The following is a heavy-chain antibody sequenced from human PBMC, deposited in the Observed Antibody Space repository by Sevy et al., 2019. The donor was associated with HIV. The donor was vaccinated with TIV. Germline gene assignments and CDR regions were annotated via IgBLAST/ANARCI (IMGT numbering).Heavy chain of an antibody. CDR2: ISSRSGAI. CDR3: ATTKVTAHIES. J-gene: IGHJ4*02. V-gene: IGHV3-48*01. Sequence: GGSLRLSCKASGFPFSSHIMTWVRQAPGKALEWVSSISSRSGAIHYADSVKGRFAISRDNGKNSLFLQMNTLRAEDTAVYYCATTKVTAHIESSGQGTLVTVSS. CDR1: GFPFSSHI. D-gene: IGHD4-17*01.